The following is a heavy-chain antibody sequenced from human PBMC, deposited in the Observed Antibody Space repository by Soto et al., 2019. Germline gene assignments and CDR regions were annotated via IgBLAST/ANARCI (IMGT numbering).Heavy chain of an antibody. D-gene: IGHD2-8*01. V-gene: IGHV3-23*01. CDR2: ISGLGRGT. Sequence: GGSLRLSCEASGFSFSDYAMSWVRQAPEKGLVWVSTISGLGRGTYYADSVKGRFSISRDNSKNTVCLQMNNLRDDDTAVYYCGKEPVNSNGGPILLHYWGQGTLVTVSS. CDR3: GKEPVNSNGGPILLHY. CDR1: GFSFSDYA. J-gene: IGHJ4*02.